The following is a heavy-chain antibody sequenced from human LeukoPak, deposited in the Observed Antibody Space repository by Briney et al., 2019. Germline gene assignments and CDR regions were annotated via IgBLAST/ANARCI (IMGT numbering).Heavy chain of an antibody. CDR1: GFTFSSYW. CDR3: ARDHLYSSSPTDAFDI. J-gene: IGHJ3*02. D-gene: IGHD6-6*01. Sequence: GGSLRLSCAASGFTFSSYWMSWVRQAPGKGQEWVANIKQDGSEKYYVDSVKGRFTISRDNAKNSLYLQMNSLRAEDTAVYYCARDHLYSSSPTDAFDIWGQGTMVTVSS. V-gene: IGHV3-7*01. CDR2: IKQDGSEK.